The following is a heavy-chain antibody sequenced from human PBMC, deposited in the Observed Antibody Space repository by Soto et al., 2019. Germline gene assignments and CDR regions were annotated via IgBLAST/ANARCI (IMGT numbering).Heavy chain of an antibody. CDR2: ISYDGSNK. J-gene: IGHJ2*01. V-gene: IGHV3-30-3*01. D-gene: IGHD4-4*01. CDR3: ARPLWRDDYNWGYFDL. Sequence: QVQLVESGGGVVQPGRSLRLSCAASGFTFSSYAMHWVRQVPDKGLEWVAVISYDGSNKYYADSVKGRFTISRDNSKNTLSLQMNSLRAEDTAVYYCARPLWRDDYNWGYFDLWGRGTLVTVSS. CDR1: GFTFSSYA.